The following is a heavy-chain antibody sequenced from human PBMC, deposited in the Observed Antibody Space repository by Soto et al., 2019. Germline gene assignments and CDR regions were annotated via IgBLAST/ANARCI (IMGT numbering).Heavy chain of an antibody. CDR2: IIPIFGTA. J-gene: IGHJ4*02. Sequence: GASVKVSCKASGGTFSSYAISWVRQAPGQGLEWMGGIIPIFGTANYAQQFQGRVPITADKSTSTAYMELSSLRSEDTAVYYCARALIAVDWYLDYWPQGTLVTFSS. V-gene: IGHV1-69*06. CDR3: ARALIAVDWYLDY. CDR1: GGTFSSYA. D-gene: IGHD6-19*01.